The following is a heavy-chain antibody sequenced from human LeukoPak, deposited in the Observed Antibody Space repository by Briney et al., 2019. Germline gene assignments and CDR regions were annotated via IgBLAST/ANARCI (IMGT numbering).Heavy chain of an antibody. D-gene: IGHD3-22*01. CDR1: GCSISSTGYY. V-gene: IGHV4-39*07. Sequence: SVTLSLTCTVSGCSISSTGYYWGWVRQPPGQGLEWVGNIYYSGSTYDNPSLKSRVTISLDTSKNQFSPRLSSVTAADTAVYYCAREGVTYYYDSSSWGAFDIWGQGTMVTVSS. CDR3: AREGVTYYYDSSSWGAFDI. J-gene: IGHJ3*02. CDR2: IYYSGST.